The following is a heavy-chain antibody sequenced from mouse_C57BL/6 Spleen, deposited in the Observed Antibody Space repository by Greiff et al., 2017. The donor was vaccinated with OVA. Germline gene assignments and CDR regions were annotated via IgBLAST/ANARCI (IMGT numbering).Heavy chain of an antibody. Sequence: VQLQQSGPELVKPGASVKISCKASGYSFTRYYIHWVKQRPGQGLEWIGWIYPGSGNTKYNEKFKGKATLTADTSTSTAYMQLSSLTAEDSAVYYCARKGGYGNSPYAMDYWGQGTSVTVSS. J-gene: IGHJ4*01. CDR3: ARKGGYGNSPYAMDY. CDR2: IYPGSGNT. D-gene: IGHD2-1*01. V-gene: IGHV1-66*01. CDR1: GYSFTRYY.